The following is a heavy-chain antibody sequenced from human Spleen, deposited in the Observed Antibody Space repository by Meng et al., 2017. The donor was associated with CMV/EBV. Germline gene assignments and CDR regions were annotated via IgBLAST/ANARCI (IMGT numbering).Heavy chain of an antibody. D-gene: IGHD2-15*01. CDR1: GFTVSTKY. CDR3: ANELNYCSGGSCGY. CDR2: IYGGGST. V-gene: IGHV3-53*01. Sequence: GGSLRLSCAASGFTVSTKYMSWVRQAPGKGLEWVSVIYGGGSTYYADSVKGRFTISRDNSKNTLYLQMNSLRAEDTAVYYCANELNYCSGGSCGYWGQGTLVTVSS. J-gene: IGHJ4*02.